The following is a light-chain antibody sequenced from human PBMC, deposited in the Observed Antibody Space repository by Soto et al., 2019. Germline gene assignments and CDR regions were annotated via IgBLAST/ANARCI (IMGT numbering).Light chain of an antibody. J-gene: IGKJ5*01. Sequence: IEFTQSPGTLSLSPGERATLSCRASPSVSSSYLAWYQQKPGQAPRLLIYGASSRATGIPDRFSGSGSGTDFTLTISRLEPEDFAVYYCQQCGSSPITFGQGTRLEIK. V-gene: IGKV3-20*01. CDR3: QQCGSSPIT. CDR2: GAS. CDR1: PSVSSSY.